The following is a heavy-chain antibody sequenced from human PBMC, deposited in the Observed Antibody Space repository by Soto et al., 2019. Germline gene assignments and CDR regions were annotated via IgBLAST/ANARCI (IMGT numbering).Heavy chain of an antibody. CDR1: GFTVSGNY. CDR2: IYSTNNT. CDR3: ARASIVSTMGGWLDP. Sequence: EVQLVESGGGLVQAGGSLRLSCAASGFTVSGNYMAWVRQAPGKGLEWVSIIYSTNNTYYADFVKGRFTMSRDNSKNTTWLQMNSLRAEDTAVYYCARASIVSTMGGWLDPWGQGARVIVSS. D-gene: IGHD5-12*01. V-gene: IGHV3-66*01. J-gene: IGHJ5*02.